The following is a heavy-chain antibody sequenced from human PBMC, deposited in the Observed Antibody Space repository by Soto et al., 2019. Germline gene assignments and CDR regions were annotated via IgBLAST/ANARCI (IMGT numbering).Heavy chain of an antibody. CDR3: VRGGYAYGNDP. J-gene: IGHJ5*02. V-gene: IGHV3-11*01. Sequence: QVQLVESGGGLVKPGGSLRLSCAASGFTFSDYYMSWIRQAPGKGLEWVSYISPSGGTINYAACVKGRFTLSRDNAKNSLYLQINSLRADGRAVYHCVRGGYAYGNDPCGQGTLVGVSS. CDR2: ISPSGGTI. CDR1: GFTFSDYY. D-gene: IGHD5-18*01.